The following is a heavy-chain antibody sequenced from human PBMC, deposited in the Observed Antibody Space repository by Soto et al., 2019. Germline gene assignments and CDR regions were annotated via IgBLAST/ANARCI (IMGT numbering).Heavy chain of an antibody. J-gene: IGHJ4*02. CDR1: GFTFSSYW. V-gene: IGHV3-7*03. D-gene: IGHD3-16*02. CDR3: ARERMITFGGVIAYPFFDY. CDR2: IKQDGSEK. Sequence: QPGGSLRLSCAASGFTFSSYWMSWVRQAPGKGLEWVANIKQDGSEKYYVDSVKGRFTISRDNAKNSLFLQMNSLRAEDMAVYYCARERMITFGGVIAYPFFDYWGQGTLVTVSS.